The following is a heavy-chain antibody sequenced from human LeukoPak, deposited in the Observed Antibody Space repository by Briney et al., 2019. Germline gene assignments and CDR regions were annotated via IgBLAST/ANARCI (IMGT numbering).Heavy chain of an antibody. J-gene: IGHJ4*02. CDR3: ARIYCTSTSCYPGRGYFDY. V-gene: IGHV4-38-2*01. CDR2: IYHSGST. D-gene: IGHD2-2*01. Sequence: SETLSLTCAVSGYSISSGYYWGWIRPPPGKGLEWIGIIYHSGSTYYNPSLKRRVTISVDTSENQFSLKLSSVTAADTAVYYCARIYCTSTSCYPGRGYFDYWGQGTLVTVSS. CDR1: GYSISSGYY.